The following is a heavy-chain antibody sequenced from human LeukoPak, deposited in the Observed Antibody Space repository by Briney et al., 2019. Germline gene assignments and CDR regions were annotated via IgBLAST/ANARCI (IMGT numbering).Heavy chain of an antibody. D-gene: IGHD1-26*01. CDR2: ISPYSAAT. Sequence: ASVKVSCKASGYTFTDYYIHWVRQAPGQGLEWLGWISPYSAATNYAQKFQGRVTTTRDTSIRTAYMEVSRLTSDDTAVYYCATMGAKTFDHWGQGTLVTVSS. V-gene: IGHV1-2*02. J-gene: IGHJ4*02. CDR1: GYTFTDYY. CDR3: ATMGAKTFDH.